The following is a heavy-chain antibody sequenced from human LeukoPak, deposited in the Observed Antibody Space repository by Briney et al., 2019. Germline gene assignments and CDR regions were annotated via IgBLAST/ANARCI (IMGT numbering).Heavy chain of an antibody. CDR1: GGSISSSNW. V-gene: IGHV4-4*02. Sequence: KASETLSLTCAVSGGSISSSNWWSWVRQPPGKGLEWIGEIYHSGSTNYNPSLKSRVTISVDTSKNQFSLKLSSVTAADTAVYYCASTMVATITEYYFDYWGQGTLVTVSS. CDR2: IYHSGST. D-gene: IGHD5-24*01. CDR3: ASTMVATITEYYFDY. J-gene: IGHJ4*02.